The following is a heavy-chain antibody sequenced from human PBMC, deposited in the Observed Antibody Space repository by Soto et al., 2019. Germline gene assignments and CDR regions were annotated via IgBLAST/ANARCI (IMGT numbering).Heavy chain of an antibody. J-gene: IGHJ4*01. CDR3: VKPYDSSGHYLPFDY. Sequence: GGSXSLSCAGSGFTFSNFVMSWARQAPGRGLEWVSAISSSSGDTSYADSVKGRFTISRDNSKNTLYLQMNSLRADDTAVYYCVKPYDSSGHYLPFDYWGHGTLVPVSP. CDR1: GFTFSNFV. V-gene: IGHV3-23*01. D-gene: IGHD3-22*01. CDR2: ISSSSGDT.